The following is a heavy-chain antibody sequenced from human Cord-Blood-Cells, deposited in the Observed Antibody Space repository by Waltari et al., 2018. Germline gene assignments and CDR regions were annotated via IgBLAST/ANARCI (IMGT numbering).Heavy chain of an antibody. V-gene: IGHV1-24*01. CDR3: ATLKYQNLRFGDMDV. CDR1: GYTLTELS. J-gene: IGHJ6*03. CDR2: FDPEDGET. D-gene: IGHD3-3*01. Sequence: QVQLVQSGAEVKKPGASVKVSCKVSGYTLTELSMHWVRQAPGKGLEWMGGFDPEDGETIYAQKFQGRVTMTEGTSTDTAYMELGSLRSEDTAVYYCATLKYQNLRFGDMDVWGKGTTVTVSS.